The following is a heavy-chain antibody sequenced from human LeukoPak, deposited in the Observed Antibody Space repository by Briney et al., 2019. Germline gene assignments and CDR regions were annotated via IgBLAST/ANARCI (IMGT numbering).Heavy chain of an antibody. V-gene: IGHV3-30*04. Sequence: PGRSLRLSCAASGFTFSSYVMHWVRQAPGKGLEWVAIISYDGSNEYYADSVKGRFTISRDNSKNTLYLQMNSLRAEDTALYYCATLVRDYWGQGTLVTVSS. CDR3: ATLVRDY. D-gene: IGHD6-13*01. J-gene: IGHJ4*02. CDR1: GFTFSSYV. CDR2: ISYDGSNE.